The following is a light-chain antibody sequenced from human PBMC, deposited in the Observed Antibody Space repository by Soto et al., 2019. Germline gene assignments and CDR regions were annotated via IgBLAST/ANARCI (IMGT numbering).Light chain of an antibody. Sequence: EIVMTQSPVTLSVSPGERFTLSFRASQSVSSNLAWYQQKPGQAPRLLIYDASNRATGIPARFSGSGSGTDFTLTISSLEPEDFAVYYCQQRSNWPPTFGGGTNVDIK. CDR2: DAS. CDR3: QQRSNWPPT. CDR1: QSVSSN. V-gene: IGKV3-11*01. J-gene: IGKJ4*01.